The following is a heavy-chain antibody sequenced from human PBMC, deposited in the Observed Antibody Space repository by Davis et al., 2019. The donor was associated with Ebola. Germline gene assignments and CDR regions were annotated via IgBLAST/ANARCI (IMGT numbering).Heavy chain of an antibody. J-gene: IGHJ5*02. D-gene: IGHD3-10*01. V-gene: IGHV3-30*03. CDR1: GFTFSSYG. CDR3: ARDLLGFGEFGWFDP. Sequence: PGGSLRLSCAASGFTFSSYGMHWVRQAPGKGLEWVAVISYDGSNKYYADSVKGRFTISRDNSKNTLYLQMNSLRAEDTAVYYCARDLLGFGEFGWFDPWGQGTLVTVSS. CDR2: ISYDGSNK.